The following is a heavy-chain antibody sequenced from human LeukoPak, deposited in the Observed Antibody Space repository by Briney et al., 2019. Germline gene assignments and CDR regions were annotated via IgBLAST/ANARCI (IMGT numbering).Heavy chain of an antibody. CDR3: ATVTPRGGDNAVDY. Sequence: PSETLSLTCAVSGYSISSGYYWGWIRQPPGKGLEWIGSIYHSGSTYYNPSLKSRVTISVDTSKNQFSLKLSSVTAADTAVYYCATVTPRGGDNAVDYWGQGTLVTVSS. CDR2: IYHSGST. CDR1: GYSISSGYY. J-gene: IGHJ4*02. V-gene: IGHV4-38-2*01. D-gene: IGHD2-21*01.